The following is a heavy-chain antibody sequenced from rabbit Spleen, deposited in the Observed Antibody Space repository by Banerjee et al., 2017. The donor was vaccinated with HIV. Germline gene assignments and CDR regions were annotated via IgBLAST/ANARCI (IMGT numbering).Heavy chain of an antibody. D-gene: IGHD8-1*01. Sequence: QEQLEESGGGLVQPGGSLTLSCKASGIDFTKYYITWVRQAPGKGLEWISCIAGSSSGFTYSATWAKGRFTISKTSSTTVTLQMTSLTAADTATYFCARDTGSSFSSYGMDLWGQGTLVTVS. V-gene: IGHV1S45*01. CDR1: GIDFTKYY. CDR2: IAGSSSGFT. J-gene: IGHJ6*01. CDR3: ARDTGSSFSSYGMDL.